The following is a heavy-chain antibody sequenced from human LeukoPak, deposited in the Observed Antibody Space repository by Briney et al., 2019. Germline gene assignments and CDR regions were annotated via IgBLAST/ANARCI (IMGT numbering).Heavy chain of an antibody. D-gene: IGHD1-26*01. J-gene: IGHJ4*02. Sequence: PGGSLRLSCAASGFTFSSYGMHWVRQAPGKGLEWVAVISYDGSNKYYADSVKGRFTISRDNSKNTLYLQMNSLRAEDTAVYYCAKDKELGGSYLYYFDYWGQGTLVTVSS. V-gene: IGHV3-30*18. CDR3: AKDKELGGSYLYYFDY. CDR2: ISYDGSNK. CDR1: GFTFSSYG.